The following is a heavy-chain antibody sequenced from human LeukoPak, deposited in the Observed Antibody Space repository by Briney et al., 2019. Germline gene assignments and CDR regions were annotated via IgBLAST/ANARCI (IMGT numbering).Heavy chain of an antibody. CDR2: ISSNGGST. J-gene: IGHJ4*02. D-gene: IGHD3-10*01. Sequence: GGSLRLSCAASGFTFSSYAMHWVRQAPGKGLEYVSAISSNGGSTYYANSVKGRFTVSRDNSKNTLYLQMNSLRAEDTAVYYCAKDVNVGGDYFDYWGQGTLVTVSS. V-gene: IGHV3-64*01. CDR1: GFTFSSYA. CDR3: AKDVNVGGDYFDY.